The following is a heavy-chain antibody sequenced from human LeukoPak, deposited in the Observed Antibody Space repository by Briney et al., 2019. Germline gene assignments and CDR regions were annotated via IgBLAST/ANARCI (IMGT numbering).Heavy chain of an antibody. CDR1: GGSISSYY. CDR2: IYTSGST. CDR3: ARDGGRRAYDILTGFDY. D-gene: IGHD3-9*01. Sequence: SETLSLTCTVSGGSISSYYWSWIRQPAGKGLEWIGRIYTSGSTNYNPSLKSRVTMSVDTSKNQFSLKLSSVTAADTAVYYCARDGGRRAYDILTGFDYWGQGTLVTVSS. V-gene: IGHV4-4*07. J-gene: IGHJ4*02.